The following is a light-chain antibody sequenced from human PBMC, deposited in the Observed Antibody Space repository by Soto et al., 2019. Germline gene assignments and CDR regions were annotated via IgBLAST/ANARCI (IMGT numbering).Light chain of an antibody. Sequence: QSVVTQPASLSGSPGQSITISCTGTSSDVGGYNYVSWYQQHPGKAPKLMIYDVSNRPSGVSNRFSGSKSGNTASLTISGLQAEDEADYYCSSYTSSSTYVFGTGTKVTVL. J-gene: IGLJ1*01. CDR3: SSYTSSSTYV. V-gene: IGLV2-14*01. CDR1: SSDVGGYNY. CDR2: DVS.